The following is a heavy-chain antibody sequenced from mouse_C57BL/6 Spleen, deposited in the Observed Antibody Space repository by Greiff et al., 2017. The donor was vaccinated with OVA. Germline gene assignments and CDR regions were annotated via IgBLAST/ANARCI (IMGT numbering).Heavy chain of an antibody. J-gene: IGHJ2*01. CDR2: IRNKANGYTT. D-gene: IGHD3-2*02. CDR3: ARSSGYVRYFDY. Sequence: EVKLMESGGGLVQPGGSLSLSCAASGFTFTDYYMSWVRQPPGKALEWLGFIRNKANGYTTEYSASVKGRFTISRDNSQSILYLQMNALRAEDSATYYCARSSGYVRYFDYWGQGTTLTVSS. V-gene: IGHV7-3*01. CDR1: GFTFTDYY.